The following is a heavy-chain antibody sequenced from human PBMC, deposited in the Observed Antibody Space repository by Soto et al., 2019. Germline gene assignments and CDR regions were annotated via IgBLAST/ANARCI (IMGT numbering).Heavy chain of an antibody. V-gene: IGHV4-61*01. CDR2: IYYSGST. D-gene: IGHD2-15*01. CDR1: GGSVSSGSYY. J-gene: IGHJ3*02. Sequence: SETLSLPYTVSGGSVSSGSYYWSWIRQPTGKGLEWIGYIYYSGSTNYNPSLKSRVTISVDTSKNQFSLKLSSVTAADTAVYYCARLVRYCSGGSCYFTRDAFDIWGQGPMVTVS. CDR3: ARLVRYCSGGSCYFTRDAFDI.